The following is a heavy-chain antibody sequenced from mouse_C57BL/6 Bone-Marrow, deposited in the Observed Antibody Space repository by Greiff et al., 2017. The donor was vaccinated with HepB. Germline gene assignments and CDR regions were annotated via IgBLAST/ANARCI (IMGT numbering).Heavy chain of an antibody. V-gene: IGHV1-59*01. CDR1: GYTFTSYW. D-gene: IGHD1-1*02. CDR3: AGLWSDWYFDV. Sequence: VQLQQPGAELVRPGTSVKLSCKASGYTFTSYWMHWVKQRPGQGLEWIGVIDPSDSYTNYNQKFTGKATLTVDTSSSTAYMQLSSLTSEDSAVYYCAGLWSDWYFDVWGTGTTVTVSS. J-gene: IGHJ1*03. CDR2: IDPSDSYT.